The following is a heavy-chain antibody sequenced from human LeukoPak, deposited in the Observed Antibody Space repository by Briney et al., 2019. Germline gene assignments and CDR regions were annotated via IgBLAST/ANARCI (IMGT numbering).Heavy chain of an antibody. CDR2: IYHSGST. D-gene: IGHD5-18*01. CDR1: GGSIISGGYS. CDR3: ARIYSYGFMDV. V-gene: IGHV4-30-2*01. J-gene: IGHJ6*02. Sequence: SQTLSRTCAVSGGSIISGGYSWSWIRQPPGKGLEWIGYIYHSGSTYYNPSLKSRVTISVDRSKNQFSLKLSSVTAADTAVYFCARIYSYGFMDVWGQGTTVTVSS.